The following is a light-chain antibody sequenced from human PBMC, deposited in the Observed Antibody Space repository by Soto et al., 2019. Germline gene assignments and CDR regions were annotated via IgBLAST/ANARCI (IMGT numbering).Light chain of an antibody. V-gene: IGKV3-11*01. CDR3: QQYKSWPPIT. J-gene: IGKJ5*01. CDR1: QSISNY. CDR2: DTF. Sequence: EIVLTQSPATLSLSPGERATLSCRASQSISNYLAWYQQKPGQAPRLLIYDTFYRATGIAARFSGSGSGTDFTLTISSLEPEDFAVYYCQQYKSWPPITFGQGTRLEIK.